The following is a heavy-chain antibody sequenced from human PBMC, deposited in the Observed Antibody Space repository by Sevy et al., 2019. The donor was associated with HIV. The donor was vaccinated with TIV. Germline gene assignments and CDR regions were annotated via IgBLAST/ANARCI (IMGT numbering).Heavy chain of an antibody. V-gene: IGHV3-23*01. J-gene: IGHJ5*02. CDR2: ISGGGGST. D-gene: IGHD6-13*01. CDR3: AKDGGAAAGRGWDWFDP. CDR1: RFTFSTYA. Sequence: GGSLRLSCAASRFTFSTYAMSWVRQAPGKGLEWVSTISGGGGSTYYADSVKGRFTISRDNSKNTLYLQMNSLRAEDTALYYCAKDGGAAAGRGWDWFDPWGQGTLVTVSS.